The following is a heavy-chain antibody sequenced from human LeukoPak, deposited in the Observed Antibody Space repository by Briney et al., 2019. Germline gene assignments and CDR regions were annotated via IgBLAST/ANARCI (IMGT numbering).Heavy chain of an antibody. CDR2: IFHIGST. CDR1: GGSISNFDYY. Sequence: SETLSLTCTVSGGSISNFDYYWGWIRQPPGKGLEWIGNIFHIGSTYYNSSLQSRVTMSVDTSKSQFSLKLSSVTAADTAVYFCARHRGSHRLGYIDSWGQGIMVAVS. V-gene: IGHV4-39*01. CDR3: ARHRGSHRLGYIDS. J-gene: IGHJ4*02. D-gene: IGHD3-16*01.